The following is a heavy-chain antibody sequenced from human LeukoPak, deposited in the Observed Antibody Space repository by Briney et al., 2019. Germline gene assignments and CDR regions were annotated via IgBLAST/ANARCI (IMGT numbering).Heavy chain of an antibody. J-gene: IGHJ5*02. CDR2: IYTSEFT. CDR1: GGSISGYY. CDR3: ARALSRSSSWEFDP. V-gene: IGHV4-4*07. Sequence: PSETLSLTCTVSGGSISGYYWSWIRQLAGKGLELIGRIYTSEFTNYNPSLKSRVIMSVDTSKNQFSLKLNSVTAADTAVYYCARALSRSSSWEFDPWGQGVLVTVSS. D-gene: IGHD6-13*01.